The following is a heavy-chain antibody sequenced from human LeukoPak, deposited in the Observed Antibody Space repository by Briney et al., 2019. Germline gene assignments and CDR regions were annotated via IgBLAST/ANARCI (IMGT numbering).Heavy chain of an antibody. V-gene: IGHV1-69*05. CDR2: IIPIFGTA. CDR1: GGTFSSYA. Sequence: SVKVSCKASGGTFSSYAISWVRQAPGQGLEWMGGIIPIFGTANYAQKFQGRVTITTDESTSTAYMELSSLRSEDTAVYYCARGQWLDYYYYYMDVWGKGTTVTVSS. J-gene: IGHJ6*03. CDR3: ARGQWLDYYYYYMDV. D-gene: IGHD6-19*01.